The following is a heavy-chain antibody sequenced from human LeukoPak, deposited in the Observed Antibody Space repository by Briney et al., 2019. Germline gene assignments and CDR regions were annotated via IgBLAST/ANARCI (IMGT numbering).Heavy chain of an antibody. Sequence: SQTLSLTCTVSGGSISSGDYYWSWIRQPPGKGLEWIGYIYYSGSTYYNPSLKSRVTISVDTSKNQFSLKLSSVTAADAAVYYCARGRLLLWFRESQEGWFDPWGQGTLVTVSS. CDR2: IYYSGST. CDR3: ARGRLLLWFRESQEGWFDP. D-gene: IGHD3-10*01. J-gene: IGHJ5*02. CDR1: GGSISSGDYY. V-gene: IGHV4-30-4*01.